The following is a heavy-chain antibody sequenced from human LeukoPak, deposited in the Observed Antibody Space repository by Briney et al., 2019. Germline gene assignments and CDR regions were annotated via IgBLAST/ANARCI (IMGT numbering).Heavy chain of an antibody. CDR3: AKTVHDSSGYYYVPTSYYFDY. V-gene: IGHV3-23*01. D-gene: IGHD3-22*01. J-gene: IGHJ4*02. CDR2: ISGRGGST. CDR1: GFTFCIYA. Sequence: GGSLRLSCGASGFTFCIYAMSWVRAARGEGVEGVSAISGRGGSTYYADSVKGRLTIPRDNSKNTLYLQMNSLRAEDTAVYYCAKTVHDSSGYYYVPTSYYFDYWGQGTLVTVSS.